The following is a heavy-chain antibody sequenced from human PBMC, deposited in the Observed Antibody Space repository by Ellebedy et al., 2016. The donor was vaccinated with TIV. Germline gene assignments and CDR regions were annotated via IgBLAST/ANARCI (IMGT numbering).Heavy chain of an antibody. Sequence: GESLNISCTYSGFTFSTYSMNWVRQAPGKGLEWVSYISGSGNTKYYTDSVKGRFTISSDNAKNSLYLHMNSLRAEDTAVYYCARVRGVYYYMDVWGKGTTVTVSS. V-gene: IGHV3-48*04. D-gene: IGHD3-10*01. CDR2: ISGSGNTK. CDR1: GFTFSTYS. J-gene: IGHJ6*03. CDR3: ARVRGVYYYMDV.